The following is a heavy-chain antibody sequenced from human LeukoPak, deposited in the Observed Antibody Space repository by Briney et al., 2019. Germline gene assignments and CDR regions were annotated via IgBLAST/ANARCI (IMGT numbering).Heavy chain of an antibody. V-gene: IGHV3-9*01. CDR3: AKDAHRRKYYYYYYMDV. J-gene: IGHJ6*03. Sequence: PGGSLRLSCAASGFTFDDYAMHWVRQAPGKGLGWVSGISWNGGTIGYADSVKGRFTISRDNAKNSLYLQMNSLRAEDTALYYCAKDAHRRKYYYYYYMDVWGKGTTVTISS. CDR2: ISWNGGTI. CDR1: GFTFDDYA.